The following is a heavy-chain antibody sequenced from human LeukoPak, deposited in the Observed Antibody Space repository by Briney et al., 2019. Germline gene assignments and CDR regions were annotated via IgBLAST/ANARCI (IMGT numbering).Heavy chain of an antibody. CDR1: GFTFDDYA. CDR3: VKDVSYGSGSYYGMDV. Sequence: PGGSLRLSCAASGFTFDDYAMHWVRQAPGKGLEWVSAIHTSGDTCYADSVKGRFTISRDNSKNTLYLQMNSLRAEDTAVYYCVKDVSYGSGSYYGMDVWGQGTTVTVSS. CDR2: IHTSGDT. J-gene: IGHJ6*02. D-gene: IGHD3-10*01. V-gene: IGHV3-NL1*01.